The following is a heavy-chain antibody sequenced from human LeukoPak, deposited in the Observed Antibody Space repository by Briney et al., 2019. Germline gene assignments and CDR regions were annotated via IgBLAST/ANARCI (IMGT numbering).Heavy chain of an antibody. Sequence: ASETLSLTCAVYGGSFSGYYWSWIRQPPGKGLEWIGEINHSGSTNYNPSLKSRVTISVDTSKNQFSLKLSSVTAADTAVYYCARGPPRGCSYGYNPYYFDYWGQGTLVTVSS. D-gene: IGHD5-18*01. J-gene: IGHJ4*02. CDR1: GGSFSGYY. CDR3: ARGPPRGCSYGYNPYYFDY. V-gene: IGHV4-34*01. CDR2: INHSGST.